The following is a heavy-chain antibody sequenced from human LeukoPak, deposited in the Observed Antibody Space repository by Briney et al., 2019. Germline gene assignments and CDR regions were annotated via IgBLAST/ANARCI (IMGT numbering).Heavy chain of an antibody. CDR2: ISSDGTTT. V-gene: IGHV3-74*01. CDR3: TTIAADRIGY. D-gene: IGHD6-13*01. CDR1: GFTFSSHW. J-gene: IGHJ4*02. Sequence: QPGGSLRLSCAASGFTFSSHWMHWVRQAPGKGLVWVSRISSDGTTTSYADSVKGRFTISRDNAKNTLYLEMNSLRAEDTAVYYCTTIAADRIGYWSQGTLVTVSS.